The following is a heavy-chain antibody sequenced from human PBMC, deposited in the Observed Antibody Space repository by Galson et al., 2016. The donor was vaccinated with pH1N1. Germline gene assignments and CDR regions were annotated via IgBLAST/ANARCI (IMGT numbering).Heavy chain of an antibody. J-gene: IGHJ5*02. CDR3: ARDREYSGHEGFP. D-gene: IGHD5-12*01. CDR1: GFTFTSYA. Sequence: SLRLSCAASGFTFTSYAMHWVRQAPGKGLEWVAVILYDGTNEYYADSVKGRFTISRDKTQSTVYLQMNSLRTEDTAVYYSARDREYSGHEGFPWAQVTLVIVSS. CDR2: ILYDGTNE. V-gene: IGHV3-30*04.